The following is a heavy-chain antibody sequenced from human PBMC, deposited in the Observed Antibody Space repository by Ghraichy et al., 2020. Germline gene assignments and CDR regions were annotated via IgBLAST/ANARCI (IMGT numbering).Heavy chain of an antibody. Sequence: GGSLRLSCAASGFTFSSYAMSWVRQAPGKGLEWVSAISGSGGSTYYADSVKGRFTISRDNSKNTLYLQMNSLRAEDTAVYYCARIRGLGSSPSGMDVWGQGTTVTVSS. J-gene: IGHJ6*02. V-gene: IGHV3-23*01. CDR1: GFTFSSYA. CDR3: ARIRGLGSSPSGMDV. D-gene: IGHD1-26*01. CDR2: ISGSGGST.